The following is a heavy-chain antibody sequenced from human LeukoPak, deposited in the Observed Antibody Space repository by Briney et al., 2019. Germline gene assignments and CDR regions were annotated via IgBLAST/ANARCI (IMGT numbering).Heavy chain of an antibody. J-gene: IGHJ4*02. CDR2: IYYSGST. V-gene: IGHV4-30-4*01. CDR3: ASLYYGDYYFDY. CDR1: GGSISSGDHY. Sequence: SETLSLTCTVSGGSISSGDHYWSWIRQPPGKGLEWIGYIYYSGSTYYNPSLKSRVTISVDTSKNQFSLKLSSVTAADTAVYYCASLYYGDYYFDYWGQGTLVTVSS. D-gene: IGHD4-17*01.